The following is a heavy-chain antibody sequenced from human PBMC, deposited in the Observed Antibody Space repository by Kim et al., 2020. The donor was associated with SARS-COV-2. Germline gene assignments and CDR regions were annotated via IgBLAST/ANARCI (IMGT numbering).Heavy chain of an antibody. CDR2: ISYDGSNK. CDR1: GFTFSSYG. V-gene: IGHV3-30*18. J-gene: IGHJ6*02. CDR3: AKVGRGYDFYYYYGMDV. D-gene: IGHD5-12*01. Sequence: GGSLRLSCAASGFTFSSYGMHWVRQAPGKGLEWVAVISYDGSNKYYADSVKGRFTISRDNSKNTLYLQMNSLRAEDTAVYYCAKVGRGYDFYYYYGMDVWGQGTTVTVPS.